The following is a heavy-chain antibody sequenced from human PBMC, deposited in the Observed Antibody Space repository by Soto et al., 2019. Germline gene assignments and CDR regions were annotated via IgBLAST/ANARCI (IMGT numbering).Heavy chain of an antibody. CDR1: GGSISSGDYY. V-gene: IGHV4-30-4*01. CDR2: IYYSGST. CDR3: ARWGIGHLVPYNWFDP. Sequence: PSETLSLTCTVSGGSISSGDYYWSWIRQPPGKGLEWIGYIYYSGSTYYNPSLKSRVTISVDTSKNQFSLKLSSVTAADTAVYYCARWGIGHLVPYNWFDPWGQGTLVTVSS. D-gene: IGHD2-2*01. J-gene: IGHJ5*02.